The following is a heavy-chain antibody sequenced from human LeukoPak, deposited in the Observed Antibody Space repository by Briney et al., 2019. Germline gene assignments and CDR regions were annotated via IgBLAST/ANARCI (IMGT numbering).Heavy chain of an antibody. CDR3: ARGLRRIAGHHDAFDM. Sequence: GGSLRLSCAASGFTFSSYSMNWVRQAPGKGLEWVSSISSSSYIYYADSVKGRFTISRDNAKNSLYLQMHSLRAEDTAVYYCARGLRRIAGHHDAFDMWGQGTMVPVSS. J-gene: IGHJ3*02. CDR1: GFTFSSYS. D-gene: IGHD6-13*01. V-gene: IGHV3-21*01. CDR2: ISSSSYI.